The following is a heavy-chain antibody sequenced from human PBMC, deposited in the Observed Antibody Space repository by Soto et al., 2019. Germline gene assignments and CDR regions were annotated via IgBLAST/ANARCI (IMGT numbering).Heavy chain of an antibody. CDR2: ITYTSSTI. V-gene: IGHV3-48*02. Sequence: GGSLSLSCAASGFTFSIYNMNWVRQAPGKGLEWVSYITYTSSTIYYADSVKGRFTISRDNAQNSLFLQMNSLRDEDTAVYYCARSLKYEQQLVDYWGQGTLVTVSS. CDR3: ARSLKYEQQLVDY. J-gene: IGHJ4*02. D-gene: IGHD6-13*01. CDR1: GFTFSIYN.